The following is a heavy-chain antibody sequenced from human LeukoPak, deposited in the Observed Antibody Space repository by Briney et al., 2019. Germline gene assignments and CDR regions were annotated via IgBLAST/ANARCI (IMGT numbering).Heavy chain of an antibody. D-gene: IGHD1-26*01. V-gene: IGHV1-8*01. CDR2: MNPNSGNT. CDR3: ARQELEPWSPWAPTRGMDV. Sequence: ASVKVSCKASGYSFTSYDIIWVRQATGQGLEWMGWMNPNSGNTGYAQEFQGRVTMTRDTSISTAYMELSSLRPEDRAVYFCARQELEPWSPWAPTRGMDVWGQGTTVSVSS. CDR1: GYSFTSYD. J-gene: IGHJ6*02.